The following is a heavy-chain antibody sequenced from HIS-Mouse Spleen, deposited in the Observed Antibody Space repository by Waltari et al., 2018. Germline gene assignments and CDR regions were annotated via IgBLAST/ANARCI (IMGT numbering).Heavy chain of an antibody. V-gene: IGHV4-39*07. J-gene: IGHJ2*01. CDR3: AREIPYSSSWYDWYFDL. Sequence: QLPLQESGPGLVKPSETLSLTCTVSGGSISSSSYYWGWIRQPPGKGLGWIGSIYYSGSTYYNPSRKSRVTISVDTSKNQCSLKLGSVTAADTAVYYCAREIPYSSSWYDWYFDLWGRGTLVTVSS. CDR2: IYYSGST. CDR1: GGSISSSSYY. D-gene: IGHD6-13*01.